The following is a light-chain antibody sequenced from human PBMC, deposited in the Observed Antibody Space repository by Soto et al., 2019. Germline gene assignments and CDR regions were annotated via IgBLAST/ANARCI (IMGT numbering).Light chain of an antibody. CDR1: QGIRND. Sequence: DIQMTQSPSSLSASVGDRVTITCRASQGIRNDLAWYQQKPGKAPKRLIYVASSLQSGVPSRFSGSGYGTEFTLTISSLQPEDSANYYCLQQNSYPLTFGGGTKVEIK. CDR2: VAS. V-gene: IGKV1-17*01. J-gene: IGKJ4*01. CDR3: LQQNSYPLT.